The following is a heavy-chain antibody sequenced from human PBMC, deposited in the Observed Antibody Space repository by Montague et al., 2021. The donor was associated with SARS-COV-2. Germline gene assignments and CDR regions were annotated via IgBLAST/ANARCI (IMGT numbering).Heavy chain of an antibody. V-gene: IGHV4-4*07. J-gene: IGHJ2*01. CDR3: ARAIWHLDV. Sequence: SETLSLTCSVSGDSISRYYWSWIRQSDGKGLEWIGRIYTGGYVNYNPALQSRVSMSVDTSKSRVSLSVTSVTAADTAVYYCARAIWHLDVWGRGILVTVSS. CDR1: GDSISRYY. CDR2: IYTGGYV.